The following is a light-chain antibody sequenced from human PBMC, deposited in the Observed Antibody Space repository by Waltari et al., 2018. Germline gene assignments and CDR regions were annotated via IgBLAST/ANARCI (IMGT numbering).Light chain of an antibody. Sequence: QSVLTQPPSVSGAPGQRVTISCTGSSSNIGAGYELNWYQQLPGKVPKLLIYGNSNRPSGVPDLISGSKSGTSASLAITGLQAEDEADYYCQSYDSSLGGSVFGGGTKLTVL. CDR1: SSNIGAGYE. V-gene: IGLV1-40*01. CDR3: QSYDSSLGGSV. J-gene: IGLJ2*01. CDR2: GNS.